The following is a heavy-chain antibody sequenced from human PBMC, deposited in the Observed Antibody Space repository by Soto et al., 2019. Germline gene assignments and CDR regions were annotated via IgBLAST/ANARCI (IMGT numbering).Heavy chain of an antibody. Sequence: GGSLRLSCVTSGFTFTKYSMNWVRQAPGKGLEWVSYISYSGETKYYADSLKGRYAISRDDAKNSVYLQMNSLRDEDTAFYYXVRGVVVVVGSTAENFDHWGQGTLVTVS. CDR1: GFTFTKYS. J-gene: IGHJ4*02. CDR2: ISYSGETK. V-gene: IGHV3-48*02. D-gene: IGHD2-15*01. CDR3: VRGVVVVVGSTAENFDH.